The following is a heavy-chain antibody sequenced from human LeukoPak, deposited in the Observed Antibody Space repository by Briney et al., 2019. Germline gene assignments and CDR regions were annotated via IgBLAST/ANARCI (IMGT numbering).Heavy chain of an antibody. D-gene: IGHD2/OR15-2a*01. CDR1: GGSISSYY. Sequence: PSETLSLTCTVSGGSISSYYWTWIRQPAGKGLQWIGRIYASGSTNYNPSLKSRLTMSVDTSKNQFSLRLSSVTAADTAVYYCARGGLQEISSSYYGMEVWGQGPRSPSP. CDR3: ARGGLQEISSSYYGMEV. V-gene: IGHV4-4*07. CDR2: IYASGST. J-gene: IGHJ6*02.